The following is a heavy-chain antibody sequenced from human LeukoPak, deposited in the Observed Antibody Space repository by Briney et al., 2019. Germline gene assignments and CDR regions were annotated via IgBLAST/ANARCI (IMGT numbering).Heavy chain of an antibody. CDR1: GGSISSYY. CDR2: IYYSGST. V-gene: IGHV4-59*01. D-gene: IGHD3-22*01. J-gene: IGHJ4*02. Sequence: SETLSLTCTVSGGSISSYYWSWIRQPPGKGLEWIGYIYYSGSTNYNPSLKSRVTISVDTSKNQFSLKLSSVTAAATAVYYCAGLLPSWDSSGYPFDYWGQGTLVTVSS. CDR3: AGLLPSWDSSGYPFDY.